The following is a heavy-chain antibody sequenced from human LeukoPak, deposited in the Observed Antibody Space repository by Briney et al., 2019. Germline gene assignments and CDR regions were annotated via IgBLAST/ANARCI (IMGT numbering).Heavy chain of an antibody. D-gene: IGHD6-13*01. CDR2: ISGSGTTT. Sequence: GGSLRLSCAASGLNFSDYAMSWVRQAPGKGLEWVSVISGSGTTTYYADSVKGRVTISRDNSKNTLYLQMNSLRAEDTAVYYCAKHGSWYNFDYWGQGTLVTVSS. CDR3: AKHGSWYNFDY. V-gene: IGHV3-23*01. CDR1: GLNFSDYA. J-gene: IGHJ4*02.